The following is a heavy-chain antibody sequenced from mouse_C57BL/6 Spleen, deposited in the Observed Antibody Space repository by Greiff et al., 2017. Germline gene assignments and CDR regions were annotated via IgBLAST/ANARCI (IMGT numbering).Heavy chain of an antibody. V-gene: IGHV1-9*01. Sequence: QVQLKESGAELMKPGASVKLSCKATGYTFTGYWIEWVKQRPGHGLEWIGEILPGSGSTNYIEKFKGKATFTADTSSNTAYMQLSSLTTEDSAIYYCARGRRDYYGSSYDFDYWGQGTTLTVSS. CDR2: ILPGSGST. CDR3: ARGRRDYYGSSYDFDY. D-gene: IGHD1-1*01. J-gene: IGHJ2*01. CDR1: GYTFTGYW.